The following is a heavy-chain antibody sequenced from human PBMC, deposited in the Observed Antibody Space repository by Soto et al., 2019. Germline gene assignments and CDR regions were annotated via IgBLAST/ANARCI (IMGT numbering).Heavy chain of an antibody. V-gene: IGHV4-30-4*08. D-gene: IGHD3-22*01. Sequence: SATLSLTCTVSGGSVSSGSYYWSWIRQPPGKGQEWIGYIYYSGSTYYNPSLKSRVTISVDTSKNHFSLKLSSVTAADTAVYYCARDSPYYYDSSGYWYFDPWGQGTLVTVSS. CDR1: GGSVSSGSYY. J-gene: IGHJ4*02. CDR2: IYYSGST. CDR3: ARDSPYYYDSSGYWYFDP.